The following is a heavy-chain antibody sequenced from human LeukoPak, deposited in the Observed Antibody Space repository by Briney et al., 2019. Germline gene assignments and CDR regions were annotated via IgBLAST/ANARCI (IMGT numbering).Heavy chain of an antibody. Sequence: QPGGSLRLSCAASGFTFSSYGMHWVRQAPGKGLEWVAFIRYDGSNKYYADSVKGRFTISRDNSKNTLYLQMNSLRAEDTAVYYCAKDLPVFRPDGDYDGPNWFDPWGQGTLVTVSS. D-gene: IGHD4-17*01. V-gene: IGHV3-30*02. CDR3: AKDLPVFRPDGDYDGPNWFDP. CDR2: IRYDGSNK. J-gene: IGHJ5*02. CDR1: GFTFSSYG.